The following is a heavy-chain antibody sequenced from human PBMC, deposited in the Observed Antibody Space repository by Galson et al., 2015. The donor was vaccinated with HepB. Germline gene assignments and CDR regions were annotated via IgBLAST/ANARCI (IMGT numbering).Heavy chain of an antibody. Sequence: SLRLSCAASGFTFSSYGMHWVRQAPGKGLEWVAVISYDGSNKYYADSVKGRFTISRDNSKNTLYLQMNSLRAEDTAVYYCAKDGARFAAAGLRLDYWGQGTLVTVSS. CDR2: ISYDGSNK. D-gene: IGHD6-13*01. CDR3: AKDGARFAAAGLRLDY. J-gene: IGHJ4*02. V-gene: IGHV3-30*18. CDR1: GFTFSSYG.